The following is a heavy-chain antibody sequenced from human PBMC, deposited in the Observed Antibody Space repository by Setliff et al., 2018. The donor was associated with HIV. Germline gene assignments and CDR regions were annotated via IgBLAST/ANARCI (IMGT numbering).Heavy chain of an antibody. CDR2: IYTGGTT. V-gene: IGHV3-53*01. Sequence: PGGSLRLSCAASGSTVSTNYMNWVRQAPGKGLEWVSIIYTGGTTYYYADSVKGRFTISRDNSKNTLYLQMNSLRVEDTAVYHCARSPQGGYFDYWGQGTLVTVSS. CDR1: GSTVSTNY. J-gene: IGHJ4*03. CDR3: ARSPQGGYFDY.